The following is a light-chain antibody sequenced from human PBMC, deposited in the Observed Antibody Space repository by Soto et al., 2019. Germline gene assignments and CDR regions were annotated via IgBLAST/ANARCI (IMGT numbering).Light chain of an antibody. Sequence: QSVLTQPPSASGTPGQRVLISCSGSSSNIGTNYVYWYQQLPGPAPKFLIYRTSPRPSVGPERFSASKSGTSASLAISGLRSEDEADYYCAAWDVSLRGLVFGTGTKLTVL. CDR2: RTS. J-gene: IGLJ1*01. CDR1: SSNIGTNY. CDR3: AAWDVSLRGLV. V-gene: IGLV1-47*01.